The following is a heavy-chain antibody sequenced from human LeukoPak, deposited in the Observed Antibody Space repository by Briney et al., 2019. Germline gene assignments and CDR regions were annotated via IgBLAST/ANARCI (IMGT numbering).Heavy chain of an antibody. Sequence: PSETLSLTCTVSGGSISSNTYYWGWIRQPPGKGLEWIGSIYYSGGTYYNPSLKSRVTISVDTSKNQFSLKLSSVTAADTAVYYCARGTDGPGGTFDYWGQGTLVTVSS. J-gene: IGHJ4*02. V-gene: IGHV4-39*07. D-gene: IGHD2-8*01. CDR3: ARGTDGPGGTFDY. CDR1: GGSISSNTYY. CDR2: IYYSGGT.